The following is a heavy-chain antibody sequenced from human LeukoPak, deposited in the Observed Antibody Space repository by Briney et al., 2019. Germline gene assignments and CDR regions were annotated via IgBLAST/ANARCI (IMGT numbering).Heavy chain of an antibody. CDR3: AGGSRATQGY. Sequence: SVRVSCKASGGTFSSYTISWVRQAPGQGLEWMGRITPVFGTVDYAQKFQDRVTIIADISTTTVYMELSSLVSEDTAVYYCAGGSRATQGYWGQGTLVTVSS. V-gene: IGHV1-69*08. J-gene: IGHJ4*02. CDR1: GGTFSSYT. D-gene: IGHD6-19*01. CDR2: ITPVFGTV.